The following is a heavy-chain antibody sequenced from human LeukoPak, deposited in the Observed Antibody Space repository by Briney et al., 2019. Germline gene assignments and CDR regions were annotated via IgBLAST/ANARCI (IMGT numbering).Heavy chain of an antibody. D-gene: IGHD2-2*01. V-gene: IGHV4-59*01. Sequence: SETLSLTCTVSGRSISSYYWSWLRQPPGKELEWIGYIYYSGSTNYNPSLKSRVTISVDTSKNQISLTLSSVTAADTAVYYCARGGDCSSTNCYLSYYYYYGMDVWGQGATVTFSS. CDR2: IYYSGST. J-gene: IGHJ6*02. CDR3: ARGGDCSSTNCYLSYYYYYGMDV. CDR1: GRSISSYY.